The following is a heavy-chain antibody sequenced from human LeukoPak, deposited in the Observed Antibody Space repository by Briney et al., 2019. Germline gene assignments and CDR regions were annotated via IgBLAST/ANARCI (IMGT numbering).Heavy chain of an antibody. V-gene: IGHV3-30-3*01. Sequence: GRSLRLSCAASGFTFSSYAMHWVRQAPGKGLEWVAVISYDGSNKYYADSVKGRFTIPRDNSKHTLSLQMNTLRAEDTAVYYCALAPEPLPLTDDAFDIWGQGTMVTVSS. CDR1: GFTFSSYA. J-gene: IGHJ3*02. CDR3: ALAPEPLPLTDDAFDI. CDR2: ISYDGSNK. D-gene: IGHD3-3*02.